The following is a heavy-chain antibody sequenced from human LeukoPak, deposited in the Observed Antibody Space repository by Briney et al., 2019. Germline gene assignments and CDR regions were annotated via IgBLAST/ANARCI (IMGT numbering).Heavy chain of an antibody. Sequence: GGSLRLSCAASGFIFNNYWMTWARQAPGKGLEWVAHIKQDGSEKYYVDSVKGRFTISRDNAKNSLYLQMNSLRAEDTAVYYCARDSPERGYSYGPLDNYFDYWGQGTLVTVSS. J-gene: IGHJ4*02. D-gene: IGHD5-18*01. V-gene: IGHV3-7*01. CDR3: ARDSPERGYSYGPLDNYFDY. CDR1: GFIFNNYW. CDR2: IKQDGSEK.